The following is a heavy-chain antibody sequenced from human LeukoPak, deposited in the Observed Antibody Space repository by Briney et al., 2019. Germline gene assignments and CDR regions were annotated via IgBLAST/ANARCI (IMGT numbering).Heavy chain of an antibody. CDR1: GFTFDDYA. CDR3: AKDMVGGYCSSTSCYINRGYGMDV. D-gene: IGHD2-2*02. J-gene: IGHJ6*02. Sequence: GGSLRLSCAASGFTFDDYAMHWVRQAPGKGLEWVSGISWNSGSIGYADSVKGRFTISRDNAKNSPYLQMNSLRAEDTALYYCAKDMVGGYCSSTSCYINRGYGMDVWGQGTTVTVSS. CDR2: ISWNSGSI. V-gene: IGHV3-9*01.